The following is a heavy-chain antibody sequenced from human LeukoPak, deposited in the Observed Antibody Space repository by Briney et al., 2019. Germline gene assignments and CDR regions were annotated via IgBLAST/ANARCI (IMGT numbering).Heavy chain of an antibody. CDR2: INPSGGST. J-gene: IGHJ3*02. CDR3: ARGRGGVTMINAFDI. Sequence: ASVKVSCKASGYTFTSYYMHWVRQAPGQGLEWMGIINPSGGSTSYAQKFQGRVTMTRDTSISTAYMELSSLRSEDTAVYYCARGRGGVTMINAFDIWGQGTMVTVSS. V-gene: IGHV1-46*01. CDR1: GYTFTSYY. D-gene: IGHD3-22*01.